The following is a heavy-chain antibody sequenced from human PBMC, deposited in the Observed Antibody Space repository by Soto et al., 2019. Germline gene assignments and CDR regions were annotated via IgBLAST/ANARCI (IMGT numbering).Heavy chain of an antibody. V-gene: IGHV3-30*14. CDR3: ARAPLFYDSSGYPSHIFDI. D-gene: IGHD3-22*01. Sequence: PGGSLRLSCAASGFTFSSYAMHWVRQAPGKGLEWVAVISYDGSNKYYADSVKGRFIISRDSSKNTLYLQMNSLRAEDTAVYYCARAPLFYDSSGYPSHIFDIWGQGTMVTVSS. J-gene: IGHJ3*02. CDR2: ISYDGSNK. CDR1: GFTFSSYA.